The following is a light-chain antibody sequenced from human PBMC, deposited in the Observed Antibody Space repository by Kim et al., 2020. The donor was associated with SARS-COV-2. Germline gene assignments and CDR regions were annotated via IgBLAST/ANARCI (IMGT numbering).Light chain of an antibody. V-gene: IGKV1-27*01. CDR1: QAISNY. J-gene: IGKJ5*01. Sequence: DIQMTQSPSSLSASVGDRVTITCRASQAISNYLAWYQQKPGKVPKLLIYAASALQSGVPSRFSGSGSGTDFTLTISSLQPEDVATYYCQQYNSPPMTFGQETRLEIK. CDR3: QQYNSPPMT. CDR2: AAS.